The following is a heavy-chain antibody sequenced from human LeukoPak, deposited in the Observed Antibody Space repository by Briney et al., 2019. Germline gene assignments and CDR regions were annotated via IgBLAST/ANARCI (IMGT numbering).Heavy chain of an antibody. CDR1: GFXFSSYG. CDR3: AKSPSGRSRISRFDY. J-gene: IGHJ4*02. Sequence: PGGSLRLSCAASGFXFSSYGIHWVRQAPGKGLEWVAVISYDGSNKYYADSVNGRFTISRDNSKNTLSLQMNSLRAEDTAVYYCAKSPSGRSRISRFDYWGQGILVTVSS. V-gene: IGHV3-30*18. D-gene: IGHD1-26*01. CDR2: ISYDGSNK.